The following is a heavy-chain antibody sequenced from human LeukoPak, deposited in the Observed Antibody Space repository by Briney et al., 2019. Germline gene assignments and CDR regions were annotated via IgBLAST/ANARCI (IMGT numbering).Heavy chain of an antibody. J-gene: IGHJ4*02. CDR3: TRPYYYDSSGHDY. V-gene: IGHV3-21*04. CDR2: ISSSSSYI. Sequence: GGSLRLSCAASGFTFSRNSMNWVRQAPGKGLEWVSSISSSSSYIYYADSVKGRFTISRDNAKNSLYLQMNSLKTEDTAVYYCTRPYYYDSSGHDYWGQGTLVTVSS. D-gene: IGHD3-22*01. CDR1: GFTFSRNS.